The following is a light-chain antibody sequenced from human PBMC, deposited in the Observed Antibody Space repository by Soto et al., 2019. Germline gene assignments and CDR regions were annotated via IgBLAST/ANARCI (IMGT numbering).Light chain of an antibody. V-gene: IGKV1-17*01. CDR2: DAS. CDR1: QGIRND. CDR3: RRYNTFSGT. Sequence: IQMTQSPSSLSASVGDRVTITCRASQGIRNDLGWYQQKPGKAPKLLIYDASTLESGVPSRFSGRGSGTQFTLTISSLQPDDFATYYCRRYNTFSGTFGPGTKVDIK. J-gene: IGKJ1*01.